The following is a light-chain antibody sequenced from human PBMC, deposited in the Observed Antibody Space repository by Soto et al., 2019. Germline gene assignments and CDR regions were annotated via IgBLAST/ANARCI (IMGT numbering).Light chain of an antibody. CDR3: AAWDGSLNGVV. CDR2: SSN. V-gene: IGLV1-44*01. CDR1: SSNIGSNT. J-gene: IGLJ2*01. Sequence: QSALTQPPSASGTPGQRVTISCSGSSSNIGSNTVNWYQQVPGTAPKLLIYSSNQRPSGVPDRFSGSKSGTSASLAISGLQSEDEADYYCAAWDGSLNGVVFGGGTKVTVL.